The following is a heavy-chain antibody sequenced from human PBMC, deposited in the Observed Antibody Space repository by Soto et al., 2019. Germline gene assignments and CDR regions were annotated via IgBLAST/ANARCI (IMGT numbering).Heavy chain of an antibody. Sequence: SQTLSLTWPVYGRLMNSDSSGWGRQAPVNGLEWLGYFFYGGTDYLPSLGGQVSMSVETYKSQLSLQLTSVTVADTAVYYCASYRGALYFESWGPGILVTVSS. V-gene: IGHV4-59*01. CDR2: FFYGGT. D-gene: IGHD3-16*01. CDR3: ASYRGALYFES. J-gene: IGHJ4*02. CDR1: GRLMNSDS.